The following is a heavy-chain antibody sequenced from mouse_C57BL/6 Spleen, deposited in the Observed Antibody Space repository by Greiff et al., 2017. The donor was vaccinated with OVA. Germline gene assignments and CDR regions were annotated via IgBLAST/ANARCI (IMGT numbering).Heavy chain of an antibody. D-gene: IGHD2-12*01. CDR1: GYSFTGYY. CDR2: INPSTGGT. J-gene: IGHJ2*01. V-gene: IGHV1-43*01. Sequence: EVQLVESGPELVKPGASVKISCKASGYSFTGYYMHWVKQSSEKSLEWIGEINPSTGGTSYNQKFKGKATLTVDKSSSTAYMQLKSLTSEDSAVYYCARIDYYTDYWGQGTTLTVSS. CDR3: ARIDYYTDY.